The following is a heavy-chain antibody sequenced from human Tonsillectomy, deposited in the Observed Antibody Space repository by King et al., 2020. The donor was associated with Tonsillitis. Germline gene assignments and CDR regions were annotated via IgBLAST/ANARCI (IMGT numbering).Heavy chain of an antibody. Sequence: VHLQQSGPGLVKPSQTRSLTCAISGYSVSSNSATWNWIRQSPSRGLEWLGRKYYRSKLDNDYAVSVKSRITINPDTSKNQVSLQLNSLTPEDTAVYYCARRGEAVAGYAFDIWGQGTMVTVSS. CDR1: GYSVSSNSAT. V-gene: IGHV6-1*01. CDR2: KYYRSKLDN. CDR3: ARRGEAVAGYAFDI. J-gene: IGHJ3*02. D-gene: IGHD6-19*01.